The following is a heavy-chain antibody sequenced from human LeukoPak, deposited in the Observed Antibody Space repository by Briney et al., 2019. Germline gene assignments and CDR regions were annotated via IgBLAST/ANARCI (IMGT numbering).Heavy chain of an antibody. CDR2: IYPDDSRT. J-gene: IGHJ5*02. D-gene: IGHD5-18*01. CDR1: GYSFTSYW. Sequence: GESLKISCKGSGYSFTSYWIGWVRQTPGKGLEWMGVIYPDDSRTRYNPSFEGQVTISADKPITTAYLQWSGLKASDTAMYYCACREFYSPWPGPWGQGTLVTVSS. V-gene: IGHV5-51*04. CDR3: ACREFYSPWPGP.